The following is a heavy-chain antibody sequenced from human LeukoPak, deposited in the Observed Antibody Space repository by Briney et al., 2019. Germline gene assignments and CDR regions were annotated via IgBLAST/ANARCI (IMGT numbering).Heavy chain of an antibody. CDR3: ARANYYGSGKKDLDY. CDR1: GYTFTTYD. J-gene: IGHJ4*02. D-gene: IGHD3-10*01. V-gene: IGHV1-8*01. Sequence: ASVKVSCKASGYTFTTYDINWVRRATGQGLEWMGWMNPNSGNTGYAQKFQGRVTMTRNTSMSTAYMELNSLRSGDTAVYYCARANYYGSGKKDLDYWGQGTLVTVSS. CDR2: MNPNSGNT.